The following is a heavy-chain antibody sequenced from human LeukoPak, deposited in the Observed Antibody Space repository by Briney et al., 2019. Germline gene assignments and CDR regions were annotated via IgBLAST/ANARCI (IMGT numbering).Heavy chain of an antibody. D-gene: IGHD2-21*01. J-gene: IGHJ4*02. CDR1: GFTFSSYD. V-gene: IGHV3-30*04. CDR3: ARDRGSPLRKPIPRDYYFDS. Sequence: GGSLRLSCAASGFTFSSYDMHWVRQAPGKGLEWVAVISSDGTNKYYADSVKGRFTISRDNSKNTLYLQMNSPRAEDTAVYFCARDRGSPLRKPIPRDYYFDSWGQGSLVTVSS. CDR2: ISSDGTNK.